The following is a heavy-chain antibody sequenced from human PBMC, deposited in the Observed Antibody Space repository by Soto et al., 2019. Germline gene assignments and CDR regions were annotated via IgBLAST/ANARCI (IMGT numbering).Heavy chain of an antibody. J-gene: IGHJ4*02. V-gene: IGHV3-21*01. CDR2: ISSSSSYI. Sequence: GGSLRLSCAASGFTFSSYSMNWVRQAPGKGLEWVSSISSSSSYIYYADSVKGRFTISRDNAKNSLYLQMNSLRAEDTAVYYCASFDGNPDTAMVTPVDYWGQGTLVTVSS. D-gene: IGHD5-18*01. CDR1: GFTFSSYS. CDR3: ASFDGNPDTAMVTPVDY.